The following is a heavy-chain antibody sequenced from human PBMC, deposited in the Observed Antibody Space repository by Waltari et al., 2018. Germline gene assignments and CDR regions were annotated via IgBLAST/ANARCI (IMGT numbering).Heavy chain of an antibody. J-gene: IGHJ4*02. CDR2: IGATGERS. CDR1: GLTFTDYG. V-gene: IGHV3-23*01. CDR3: AARRYASGYYFFEY. Sequence: EVQLLESGGDLVQPGGSLRLSCTASGLTFTDYGITWVRQAPGRGLEWISEIGATGERSQYVDPVKGRFTVAGDNSKNTVCLQMNSLRADDTALYYCAARRYASGYYFFEYWGQGTPVTVSS. D-gene: IGHD3-3*01.